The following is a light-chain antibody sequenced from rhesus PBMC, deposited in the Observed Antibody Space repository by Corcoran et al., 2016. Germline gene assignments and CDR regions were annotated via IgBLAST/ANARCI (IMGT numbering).Light chain of an antibody. J-gene: IGKJ3*01. CDR1: QGINNY. CDR3: PQYNNSPFP. V-gene: IGKV1-66*01. CDR2: YAS. Sequence: DIQMTQSPSSLSASVGDSVTITCRASQGINNYLSWYQQKPGKAPTPLIYYASILETGVPSRFSGSGSGTDFTLTISSLPPEDFATYYCPQYNNSPFPFVPGTKLDIK.